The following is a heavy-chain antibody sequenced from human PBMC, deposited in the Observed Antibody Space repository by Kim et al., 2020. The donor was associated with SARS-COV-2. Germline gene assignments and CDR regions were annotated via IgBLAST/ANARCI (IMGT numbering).Heavy chain of an antibody. CDR3: ARDWYNWNYYGMDV. J-gene: IGHJ6*02. CDR2: INAGNGNT. CDR1: GCTFGSYA. D-gene: IGHD1-1*01. Sequence: ASVKVSCKASGCTFGSYAIHWVRQAPGQRLEWMGWINAGNGNTKYSQKFQGRVTITRDTSTNTVYMELSSLRSEDTALYYCARDWYNWNYYGMDVWGQGT. V-gene: IGHV1-3*01.